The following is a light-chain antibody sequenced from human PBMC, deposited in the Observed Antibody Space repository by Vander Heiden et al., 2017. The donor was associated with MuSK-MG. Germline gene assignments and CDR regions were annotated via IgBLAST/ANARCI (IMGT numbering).Light chain of an antibody. CDR1: QTVFYSSNNKNY. J-gene: IGKJ4*01. CDR3: HQYYDTPALT. Sequence: DNVITQSTDSLAVSLGERATINCKSSQTVFYSSNNKNYLAWYQQKPGQPPKLLIYWASTRESGVPDRFSGSGYGRDFTLTISSRQAEDVAVYYCHQYYDTPALTFGGGTRVEIK. CDR2: WAS. V-gene: IGKV4-1*01.